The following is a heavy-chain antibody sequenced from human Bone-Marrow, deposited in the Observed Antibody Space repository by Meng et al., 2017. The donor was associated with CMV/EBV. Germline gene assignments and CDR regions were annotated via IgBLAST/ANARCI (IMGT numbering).Heavy chain of an antibody. Sequence: SLKISCAASGFTFDDYAMHWVRQPPGKGLEWVSGINWNSGIIGYADSVKGRFSISRDNAKNSLYLQMNSLRAEDTALYHFARVASAYFQHWGQGTLVTVSS. J-gene: IGHJ1*01. CDR1: GFTFDDYA. V-gene: IGHV3-9*01. D-gene: IGHD5-12*01. CDR2: INWNSGII. CDR3: ARVASAYFQH.